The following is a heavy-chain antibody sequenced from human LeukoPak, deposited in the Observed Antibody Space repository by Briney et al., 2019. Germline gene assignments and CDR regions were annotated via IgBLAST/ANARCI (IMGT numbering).Heavy chain of an antibody. CDR2: INHSGST. V-gene: IGHV4-34*01. CDR3: ASRRVVTASFDY. Sequence: SETLSLTCAVYGGSFSGYYWSWIRQPPGKGLEWIGEINHSGSTNYNPSLKSRVTISVDTSKNQFPLKLSSVTAADTAVYYCASRRVVTASFDYWGQGTLVTVSS. D-gene: IGHD2-21*02. J-gene: IGHJ4*02. CDR1: GGSFSGYY.